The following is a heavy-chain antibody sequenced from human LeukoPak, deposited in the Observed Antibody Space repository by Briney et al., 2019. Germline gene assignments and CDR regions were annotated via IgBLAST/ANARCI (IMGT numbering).Heavy chain of an antibody. CDR3: ARTVYDLWSGYNY. CDR2: INPNSGGT. J-gene: IGHJ4*02. D-gene: IGHD3-3*01. Sequence: ASVKVSCKASGHTFTGYYMHWVRQAPGQGVEWLGWINPNSGGTNYAQKFQGRVTMTRDTSISTAYMELSRLRSDDTAVYYCARTVYDLWSGYNYWGQGTLVTVSS. V-gene: IGHV1-2*02. CDR1: GHTFTGYY.